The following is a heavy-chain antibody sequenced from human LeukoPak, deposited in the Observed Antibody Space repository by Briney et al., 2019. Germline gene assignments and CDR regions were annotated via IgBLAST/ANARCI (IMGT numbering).Heavy chain of an antibody. V-gene: IGHV3-30*18. CDR2: ISYDGSNK. CDR3: AKSARAAARSNYYYYYMDV. J-gene: IGHJ6*03. D-gene: IGHD6-13*01. Sequence: PGGSLRLSCAASGFTFSSYAMSWVRQAPGKGLEWVAVISYDGSNKYYADSVKGRFTISRDNSKNTLYLQMNSLRAEDTAVYYCAKSARAAARSNYYYYYMDVWGKGTTVTVSS. CDR1: GFTFSSYA.